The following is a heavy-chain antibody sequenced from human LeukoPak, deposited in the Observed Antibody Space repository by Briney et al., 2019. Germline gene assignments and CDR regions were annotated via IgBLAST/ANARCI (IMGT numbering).Heavy chain of an antibody. Sequence: PSETLSLTCAVYGGSFSGYYWSWIRQPPGKGLEWIGEINHSGSTNYNPSLKSRVTISVDTSKNQFSLKLSSVTAADTAVYYCASYSNYGPHYYYYGMDVWGQGTTVTVSS. D-gene: IGHD4-11*01. CDR3: ASYSNYGPHYYYYGMDV. J-gene: IGHJ6*02. CDR2: INHSGST. V-gene: IGHV4-34*01. CDR1: GGSFSGYY.